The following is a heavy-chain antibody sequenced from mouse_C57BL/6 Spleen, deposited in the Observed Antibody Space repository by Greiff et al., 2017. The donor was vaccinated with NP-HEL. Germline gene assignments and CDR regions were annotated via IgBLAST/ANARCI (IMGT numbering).Heavy chain of an antibody. J-gene: IGHJ1*03. Sequence: EVQLQQSGPELVKPGASVKISCKASGYSFTGYYMNWVKQSPEKSLEWIGEINPSTGGTTYNQKFKAKATLTVDKSSSTAYMQLKSLTSEDSAVYYCARYYYGSYWYFDVWGTGTTVTVSS. D-gene: IGHD1-1*01. CDR2: INPSTGGT. CDR3: ARYYYGSYWYFDV. CDR1: GYSFTGYY. V-gene: IGHV1-42*01.